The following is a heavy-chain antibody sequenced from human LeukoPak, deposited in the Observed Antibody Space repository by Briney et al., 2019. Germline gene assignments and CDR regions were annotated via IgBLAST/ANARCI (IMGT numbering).Heavy chain of an antibody. CDR2: IKEDGSEK. CDR3: AREGSDWNYYYYMDV. D-gene: IGHD6-19*01. J-gene: IGHJ6*03. CDR1: KFIFIKYW. Sequence: GGSLRLSCAASKFIFIKYWMSWVRQAPGKGLEWVADIKEDGSEKYYVDSVKGRFTISRQNAKSSLFLQMNSLRAEDTAVYYCAREGSDWNYYYYMDVWGKGTTVTISS. V-gene: IGHV3-7*01.